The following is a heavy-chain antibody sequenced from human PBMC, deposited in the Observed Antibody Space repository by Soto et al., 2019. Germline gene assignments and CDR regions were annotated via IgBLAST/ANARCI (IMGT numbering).Heavy chain of an antibody. V-gene: IGHV3-48*01. CDR3: ASRSGSSSSRNWFDP. J-gene: IGHJ5*02. CDR1: GFTFIGYS. CDR2: ISSSSNTI. D-gene: IGHD2-2*01. Sequence: GGSMRLSCTAAGFTFIGYSVNWVRQATGKGLEWVSCISSSSNTIYYADSVKGRFTISRDNAKNSLYLQMNSLRVEDTAVYYCASRSGSSSSRNWFDPWGQGTLVTVSS.